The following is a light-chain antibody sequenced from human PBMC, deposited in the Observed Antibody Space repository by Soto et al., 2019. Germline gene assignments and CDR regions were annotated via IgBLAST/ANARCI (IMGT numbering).Light chain of an antibody. V-gene: IGLV1-44*01. CDR1: SSNIGSNY. Sequence: QSALTQPPSASGTPGERVTISGSGSSSNIGSNYVYWYQQLPGTAPKLLIYNSYQRPSGVPDRFSGSKSGTSASLAISGLQSEDEADYYCAAWDASLNGYVFGAGTKVTVL. J-gene: IGLJ1*01. CDR2: NSY. CDR3: AAWDASLNGYV.